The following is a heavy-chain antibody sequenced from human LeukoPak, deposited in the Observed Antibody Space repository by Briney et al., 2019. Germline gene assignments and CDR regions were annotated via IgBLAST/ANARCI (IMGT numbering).Heavy chain of an antibody. CDR2: ILFDGSNK. J-gene: IGHJ4*02. D-gene: IGHD2-15*01. CDR1: GFTFSSYT. Sequence: PGRSLRLSCAASGFTFSSYTMHWVRQAPGKGLEWVALILFDGSNKYYADSVKGRFTISRDNSKNTLYLQMNSLRAEDTAAYYCARNGWLDYWGQGTLVTVSS. V-gene: IGHV3-30-3*01. CDR3: ARNGWLDY.